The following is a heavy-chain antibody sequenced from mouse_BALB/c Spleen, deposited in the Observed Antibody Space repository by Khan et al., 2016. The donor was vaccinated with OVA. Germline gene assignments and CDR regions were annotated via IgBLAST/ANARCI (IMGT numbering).Heavy chain of an antibody. D-gene: IGHD2-10*01. CDR2: IWSDGTT. CDR1: GFSLTNYG. CDR3: ARQPYFHYYVMDY. Sequence: VQLQESGPGLVAPSQSLSITCTISGFSLTNYGVHWVRQPPGKGLEWLVVIWSDGTTTYDSALQSRLTISKDNSTSQVFLKMDSLQTDDTAMYYGARQPYFHYYVMDYWGQGTSVTVSS. V-gene: IGHV2-6-1*01. J-gene: IGHJ4*01.